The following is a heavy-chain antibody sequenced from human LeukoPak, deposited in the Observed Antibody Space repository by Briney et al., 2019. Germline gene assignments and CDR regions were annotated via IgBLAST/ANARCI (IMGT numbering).Heavy chain of an antibody. CDR2: INPNSGGT. CDR1: GYTFTGYY. D-gene: IGHD2-8*01. CDR3: ASGRAYCTNGVCSPIKLDY. Sequence: ASVKVSCKASGYTFTGYYMHWVRQAPGQGLEWMGWINPNSGGTNYAQKFQGRVTMTRDTSISTAYMELSRLRSDDTAVYYCASGRAYCTNGVCSPIKLDYWGQGTLVTVSS. J-gene: IGHJ4*02. V-gene: IGHV1-2*02.